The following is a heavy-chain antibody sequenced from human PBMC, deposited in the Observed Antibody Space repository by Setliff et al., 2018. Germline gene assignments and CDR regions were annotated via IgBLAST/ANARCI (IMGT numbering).Heavy chain of an antibody. V-gene: IGHV4-39*01. CDR2: IFYSGRT. Sequence: KPSGTLSLSCTVSGASITNINYYWGLIRQPPGKGLEWIGSIFYSGRTFYNPSLKSRVTISVDTSKNQFSLTLSSVTAADTAVYYCARLPNYVWGSPVDYWGQGTLVTVSS. J-gene: IGHJ4*02. D-gene: IGHD3-16*01. CDR1: GASITNINYY. CDR3: ARLPNYVWGSPVDY.